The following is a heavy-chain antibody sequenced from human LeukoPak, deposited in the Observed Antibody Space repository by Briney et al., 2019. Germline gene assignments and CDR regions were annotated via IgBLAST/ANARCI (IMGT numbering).Heavy chain of an antibody. V-gene: IGHV3-11*04. D-gene: IGHD6-6*01. CDR2: ISSSGSTI. Sequence: KPGGSLRLSCAASGFTFSSYWMSWIRQAPGKGLEWVSYISSSGSTIYYADSVKGRFTISRDNAKNSLYLQMNSLRAEDTAVYYCARIEGSSWAYYYYYMDVWGKGTTVTVSS. J-gene: IGHJ6*03. CDR1: GFTFSSYW. CDR3: ARIEGSSWAYYYYYMDV.